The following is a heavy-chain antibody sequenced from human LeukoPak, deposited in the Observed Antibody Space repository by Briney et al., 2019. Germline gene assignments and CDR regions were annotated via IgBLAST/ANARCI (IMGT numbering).Heavy chain of an antibody. CDR3: ATQTGYCSSTSCPIRPNWFDP. J-gene: IGHJ5*02. D-gene: IGHD2-2*03. CDR1: GYTLTELS. CDR2: FDPEVGEK. V-gene: IGHV1-24*01. Sequence: GASVKVSCKFSGYTLTELSMHWVRPAPGKGLGCMGGFDPEVGEKIYAQRFQGRVTMTEDTSTDTAYMELSSLRSEDTAVYYCATQTGYCSSTSCPIRPNWFDPWGQGTLVTVSS.